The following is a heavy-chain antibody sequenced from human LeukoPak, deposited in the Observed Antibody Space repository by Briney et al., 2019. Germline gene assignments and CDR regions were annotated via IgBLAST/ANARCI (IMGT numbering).Heavy chain of an antibody. V-gene: IGHV1-69*05. J-gene: IGHJ4*02. CDR1: GGTFNSYA. CDR3: ARARDIVVVPAATVFDY. D-gene: IGHD2-2*01. Sequence: SVKVSCKASGGTFNSYAISWVRQAPGQGLEWMGGIIPIFGTANYAQKFQGRVTITTDESTSTAYMELSSLRSEDTAVYYCARARDIVVVPAATVFDYWGQGTLVTVSS. CDR2: IIPIFGTA.